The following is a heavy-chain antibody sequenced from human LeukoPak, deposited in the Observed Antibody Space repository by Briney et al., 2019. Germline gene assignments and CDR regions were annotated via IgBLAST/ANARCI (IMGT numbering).Heavy chain of an antibody. CDR3: ARAYSSGWGPVDY. CDR2: INHSGST. Sequence: GSLRLSCAASGFTFSSYAMSWVRQAPGKGLEWIGEINHSGSTNYNPSLKSRVTISVDTSKNQFSLKLSSVTAADTAVYYCARAYSSGWGPVDYWGQGTLVTVSS. J-gene: IGHJ4*02. D-gene: IGHD6-19*01. V-gene: IGHV4-34*01. CDR1: GFTFSSYA.